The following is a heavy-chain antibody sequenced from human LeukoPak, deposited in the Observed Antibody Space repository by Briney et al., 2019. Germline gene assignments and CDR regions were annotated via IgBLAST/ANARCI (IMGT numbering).Heavy chain of an antibody. CDR2: ISACNGNT. CDR3: ARASYYGSGSYSGY. Sequence: GASVKVSCKASGYTFTSYGISWVRQAPGQGLEWMGWISACNGNTNYAQKLQGRVTMTTDTSTSTAYMELRSLRSDDTAVYYCARASYYGSGSYSGYWGQGTLVTVSS. CDR1: GYTFTSYG. V-gene: IGHV1-18*01. D-gene: IGHD3-10*01. J-gene: IGHJ4*02.